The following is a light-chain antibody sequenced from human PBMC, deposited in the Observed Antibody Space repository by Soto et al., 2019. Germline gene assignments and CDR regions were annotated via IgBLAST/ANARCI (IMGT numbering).Light chain of an antibody. CDR2: EVS. CDR1: SSDVGGYNY. CDR3: RSNSSSRAYV. V-gene: IGLV2-14*01. Sequence: QSALTQPASVSGSPGQSITISCTGTSSDVGGYNYVSWYQQQSGKAPKLMIHEVSNRPSGVSSRFSGSKSGNTASLTISGLPAEEEADYYCRSNSSSRAYVFGIGTKLTVL. J-gene: IGLJ1*01.